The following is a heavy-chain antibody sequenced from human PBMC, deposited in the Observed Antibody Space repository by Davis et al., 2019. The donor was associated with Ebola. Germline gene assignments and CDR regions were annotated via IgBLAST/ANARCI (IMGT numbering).Heavy chain of an antibody. Sequence: PGGSLRLSCAASGFTFDDYAMHWVRQAPGKGLEWVSGISWNSGSIGYADSVKGRFTISRDNARKSLYLDMNSLRAEDTAIYYCATDNWGPALWGQGTLLTVSS. CDR2: ISWNSGSI. V-gene: IGHV3-9*01. D-gene: IGHD7-27*01. CDR1: GFTFDDYA. CDR3: ATDNWGPAL. J-gene: IGHJ4*02.